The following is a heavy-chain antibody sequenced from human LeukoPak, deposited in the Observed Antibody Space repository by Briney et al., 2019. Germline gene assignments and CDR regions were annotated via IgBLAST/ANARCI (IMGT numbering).Heavy chain of an antibody. CDR3: ARGLMGAYNWFDP. CDR2: IKQAGSEK. D-gene: IGHD1-26*01. CDR1: GFTFSSYW. V-gene: IGHV3-7*01. Sequence: GGSLRLSCAASGFTFSSYWMNWVRQAPGKGLEWVANIKQAGSEKYYVDSVKGRFTISRDNAKNSRYLQMNSRRAEDTAVYYCARGLMGAYNWFDPWGQGTLVTVSS. J-gene: IGHJ5*02.